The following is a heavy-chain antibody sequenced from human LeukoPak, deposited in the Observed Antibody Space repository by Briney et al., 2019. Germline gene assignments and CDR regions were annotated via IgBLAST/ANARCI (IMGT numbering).Heavy chain of an antibody. Sequence: GGSLRLSCAASGIGFYNYWMHWVRQAPGKGLEWLSRVTSDGSDTVYADSVKGRFTISRDNARTTVYLQMSSLRLDDTATYYCATGLGHYYDYWGQGSPVTVSS. V-gene: IGHV3-74*01. J-gene: IGHJ4*02. CDR1: GIGFYNYW. D-gene: IGHD2-8*02. CDR3: ATGLGHYYDY. CDR2: VTSDGSDT.